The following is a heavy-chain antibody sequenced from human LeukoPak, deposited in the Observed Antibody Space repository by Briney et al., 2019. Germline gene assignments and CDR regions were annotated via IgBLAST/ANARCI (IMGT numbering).Heavy chain of an antibody. CDR2: IYYSGST. CDR1: GGSISSYY. V-gene: IGHV4-59*01. D-gene: IGHD3-22*01. Sequence: PSETLSLTCTVSGGSISSYYWSWIRQPPGKGLEWIGYIYYSGSTNYNPSLKSRVTISVDTSKNQFSLKLSSVTAADTAVYYCARERRRGADSSGYYWFDPWGQGTLVTVSS. J-gene: IGHJ5*02. CDR3: ARERRRGADSSGYYWFDP.